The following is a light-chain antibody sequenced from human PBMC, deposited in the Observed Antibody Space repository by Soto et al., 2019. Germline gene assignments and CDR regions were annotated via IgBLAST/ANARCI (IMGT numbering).Light chain of an antibody. J-gene: IGKJ4*01. Sequence: EIVFTQSPGTRSLSPGERATLSCRASQSVSSSFLAWYQQKPGQAPRLLIYGTSSTATGIPDRFSGSGSGTDFTLTISGLEPEDFAVYSCQQYGSSPTFGGGTKVDIK. V-gene: IGKV3-20*01. CDR3: QQYGSSPT. CDR1: QSVSSSF. CDR2: GTS.